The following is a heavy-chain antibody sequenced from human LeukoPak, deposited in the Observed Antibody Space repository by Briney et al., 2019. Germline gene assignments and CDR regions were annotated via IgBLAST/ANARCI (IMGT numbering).Heavy chain of an antibody. D-gene: IGHD6-19*01. J-gene: IGHJ4*02. Sequence: GGSLRLSCAASGFTFGSYAMSWVRQAPGKGLEWVSAISGSGGSTYYADSVKGRFTISRDNSKNTLYLQMNSLRAEDTAVYYCAKQEAVAGEFDYWGQGTLVTVSS. V-gene: IGHV3-23*01. CDR1: GFTFGSYA. CDR2: ISGSGGST. CDR3: AKQEAVAGEFDY.